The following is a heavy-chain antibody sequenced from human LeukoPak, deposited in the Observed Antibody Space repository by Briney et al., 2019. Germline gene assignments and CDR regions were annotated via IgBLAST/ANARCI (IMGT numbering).Heavy chain of an antibody. J-gene: IGHJ4*02. D-gene: IGHD1-26*01. Sequence: GASVKVSCKASGNTFTSYYMHWVRQAPGQWLEWMGGFDPEDGESIFAQRFQGRFSMTKDTSADTAYMELRSLRPEDTAVYYCASADKWEPLDYWGQGTLVTVSS. V-gene: IGHV1-24*01. CDR2: FDPEDGES. CDR3: ASADKWEPLDY. CDR1: GNTFTSYY.